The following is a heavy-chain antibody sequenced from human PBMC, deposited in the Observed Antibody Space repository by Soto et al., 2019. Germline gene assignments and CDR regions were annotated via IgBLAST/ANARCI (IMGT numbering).Heavy chain of an antibody. D-gene: IGHD3-22*01. CDR3: ARDRYYDDVGLFYESAD. Sequence: QVQLVQSGAEVKKPGSSVKVSCKASGGTFGNYGISWVRQAPGQGLEWMGGILPRLGLTKSAQGFQGRVTFLADKSTNTAYMELSSLRPEDTAVFYCARDRYYDDVGLFYESADWGQGTLVTVSS. CDR2: ILPRLGLT. CDR1: GGTFGNYG. V-gene: IGHV1-69*09. J-gene: IGHJ4*02.